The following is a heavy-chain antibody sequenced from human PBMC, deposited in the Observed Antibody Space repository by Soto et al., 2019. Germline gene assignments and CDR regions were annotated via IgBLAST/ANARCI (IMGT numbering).Heavy chain of an antibody. CDR3: ANGRSYRAIITVPAARASPDY. CDR2: ISGSGGST. D-gene: IGHD2-2*01. Sequence: EVQLLESGGGLVQPGGSLRLSCAASGFTFSSYAMSWVRQAPGKGLEWVSAISGSGGSTFYADSMKGRFPISRDNSKSTLYLQMNNLRADDTAVYYWANGRSYRAIITVPAARASPDYWGQGTLVTVPS. CDR1: GFTFSSYA. V-gene: IGHV3-23*01. J-gene: IGHJ4*02.